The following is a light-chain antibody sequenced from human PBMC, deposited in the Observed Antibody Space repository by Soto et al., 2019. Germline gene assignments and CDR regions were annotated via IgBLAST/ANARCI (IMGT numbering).Light chain of an antibody. J-gene: IGLJ2*01. Sequence: SYELTQPPSVSVSPGQTASITCSGDKLGDRYACWYQQKPGQSPVLVIYQDSKRPSRIPERFSGSSSGNTATLTISGTQAMDEADYYCQAWDSSIVVFGGGTKLTVL. CDR3: QAWDSSIVV. V-gene: IGLV3-1*01. CDR2: QDS. CDR1: KLGDRY.